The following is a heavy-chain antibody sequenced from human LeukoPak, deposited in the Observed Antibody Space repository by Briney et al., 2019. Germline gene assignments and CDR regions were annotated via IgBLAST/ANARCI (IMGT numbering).Heavy chain of an antibody. J-gene: IGHJ5*02. D-gene: IGHD2-21*02. CDR1: GYTFAIYG. CDR3: ARDYCTRGGDCYKEDLFDP. Sequence: EAPVKVSCKASGYTFAIYGISWVRQAPGQGLEWMAWISPYDGDTNYAQNFEGRVTMTTETSTSTAYMELRSLRSDDTAIYYCARDYCTRGGDCYKEDLFDPWGQGTLVTVSS. V-gene: IGHV1-18*01. CDR2: ISPYDGDT.